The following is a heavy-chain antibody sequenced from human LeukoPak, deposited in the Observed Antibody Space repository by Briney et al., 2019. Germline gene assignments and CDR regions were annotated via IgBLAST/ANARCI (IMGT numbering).Heavy chain of an antibody. D-gene: IGHD2-21*02. CDR3: ARAGQYCGGDCFYFDY. CDR2: IIPIFGIA. V-gene: IGHV1-69*04. Sequence: SVKVSCKASGGTFISYAISWVRQAPGQGLEWMGMIIPIFGIANYAQKFQGRVTITADKSTSTAYMELSSLRSEDTAVYYCARAGQYCGGDCFYFDYWGQGTLVTVSS. CDR1: GGTFISYA. J-gene: IGHJ4*02.